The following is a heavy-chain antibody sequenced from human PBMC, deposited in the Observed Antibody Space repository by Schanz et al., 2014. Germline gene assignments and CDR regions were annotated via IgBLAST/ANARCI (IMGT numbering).Heavy chain of an antibody. CDR1: GFTFSSYA. Sequence: QVQLVESGGGVVQPGRSLRLSCAASGFTFSSYAMHWVRQAPGKGLEWVAGISDDGSNKYYADSVKGRFTISRDKSKNTAYMEMNTLRAEDTAVYYCAKDGGYCSGGSCFSLDHWGQGTLVTVSS. CDR2: ISDDGSNK. J-gene: IGHJ5*02. V-gene: IGHV3-30-3*01. D-gene: IGHD2-15*01. CDR3: AKDGGYCSGGSCFSLDH.